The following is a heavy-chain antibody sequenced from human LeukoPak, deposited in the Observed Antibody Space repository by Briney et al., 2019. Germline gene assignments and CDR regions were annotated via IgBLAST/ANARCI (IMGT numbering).Heavy chain of an antibody. Sequence: GGSLRLSCAASGFTFSNAWMSWVRRAPGKGLEWVGRIKSKTDGGTTDYAAPVKGRFTISRDDSKNTLYLQMNSLKAEDTAVYYCAKGGIAAAGTWFDPWGQGTLVTVSS. CDR1: GFTFSNAW. CDR3: AKGGIAAAGTWFDP. J-gene: IGHJ5*02. CDR2: IKSKTDGGTT. V-gene: IGHV3-15*01. D-gene: IGHD6-13*01.